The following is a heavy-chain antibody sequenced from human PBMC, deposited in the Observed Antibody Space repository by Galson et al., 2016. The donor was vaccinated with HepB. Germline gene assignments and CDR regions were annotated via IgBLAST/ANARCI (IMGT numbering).Heavy chain of an antibody. CDR1: GFTVSNNY. CDR3: ARGGGPAAAV. J-gene: IGHJ4*02. D-gene: IGHD6-13*01. CDR2: IYSGGST. V-gene: IGHV3-66*01. Sequence: SLRLSCAASGFTVSNNYMRWVRQAPGKGLGWVSLIYSGGSTYYADSVKGRFTISRDNSKNTLYLQMNSLRDEDPAVYYCARGGGPAAAVWGQGTLVTVSS.